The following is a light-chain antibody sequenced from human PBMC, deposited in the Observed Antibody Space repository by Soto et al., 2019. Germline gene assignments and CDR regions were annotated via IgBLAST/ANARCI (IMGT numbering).Light chain of an antibody. Sequence: QAVVTQPPSVSAVPGQRVTISCTGSSSNIGAGYEAHWYQQVPGTAPKLLIYENNNRPSGVPDRFSGSKSGTSASPAITGLQAEDEAEYYCQSYDSSLSGYVFGTGTKLTVL. CDR3: QSYDSSLSGYV. CDR2: ENN. J-gene: IGLJ1*01. CDR1: SSNIGAGYE. V-gene: IGLV1-40*01.